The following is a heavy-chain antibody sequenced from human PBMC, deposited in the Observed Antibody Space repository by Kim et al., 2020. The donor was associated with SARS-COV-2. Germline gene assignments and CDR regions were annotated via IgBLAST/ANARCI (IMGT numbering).Heavy chain of an antibody. Sequence: GGSLRLSCAASGFTFSSYSMNWVRQAPGKGLEWVSSISSSSSYIYYADSVKGRFTISRDNAKNSLYLQMNSLRAEDTAVYYCARADGKYSSSVGDYWGQGTLVTVSS. D-gene: IGHD6-6*01. J-gene: IGHJ4*02. CDR3: ARADGKYSSSVGDY. CDR2: ISSSSSYI. CDR1: GFTFSSYS. V-gene: IGHV3-21*01.